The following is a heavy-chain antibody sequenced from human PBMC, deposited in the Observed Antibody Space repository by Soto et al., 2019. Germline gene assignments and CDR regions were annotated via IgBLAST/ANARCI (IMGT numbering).Heavy chain of an antibody. CDR3: ARGGSAFDI. CDR2: IKQDGSEK. D-gene: IGHD1-26*01. CDR1: GFTFSSYW. Sequence: GGSLRLSCAASGFTFSSYWMSWVRQAPGTGLEWVANIKQDGSEKHYVDSVNGRFTISRDNANNSLYLQVNSLRAEDTAVFYCARGGSAFDIWGQGTMVTVSS. V-gene: IGHV3-7*04. J-gene: IGHJ3*02.